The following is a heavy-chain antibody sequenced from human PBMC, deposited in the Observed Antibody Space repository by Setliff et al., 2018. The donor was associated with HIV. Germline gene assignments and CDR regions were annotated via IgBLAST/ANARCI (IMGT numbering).Heavy chain of an antibody. V-gene: IGHV4-4*07. D-gene: IGHD3-16*01. CDR3: ARGDPFTDFDS. CDR2: IYTSGST. Sequence: SETLSLTCTVSGGSITGYYWSWIRQPAGKGLEWIGRIYTSGSTNYNPSLKSRVTMSVDTSKRQFSLKLSSVTAADTAVYYCARGDPFTDFDSWGQGTLVTVSS. CDR1: GGSITGYY. J-gene: IGHJ4*02.